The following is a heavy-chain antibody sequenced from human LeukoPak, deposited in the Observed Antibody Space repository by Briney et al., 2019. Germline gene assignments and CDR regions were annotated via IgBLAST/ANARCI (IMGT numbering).Heavy chain of an antibody. CDR3: ARWGHFDASGYFVVDY. V-gene: IGHV4-59*08. D-gene: IGHD3-22*01. Sequence: SETLSLICTVSDGSIRNFYWNCFRQPPGKRLEWIGHSLYGGRTDYNPSLESRVTISVDTSKSQFSLKLRSVTTTDTAVYYCARWGHFDASGYFVVDYWGQGALVTVSS. J-gene: IGHJ4*02. CDR1: DGSIRNFY. CDR2: SLYGGRT.